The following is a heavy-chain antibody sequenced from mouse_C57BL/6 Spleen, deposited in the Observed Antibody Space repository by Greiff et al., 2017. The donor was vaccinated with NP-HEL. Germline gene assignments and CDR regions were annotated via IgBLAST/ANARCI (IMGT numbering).Heavy chain of an antibody. D-gene: IGHD1-1*02. J-gene: IGHJ4*01. CDR2: IYPGDGDT. Sequence: VQLQQSGPELVKPGASVKISCKASGYAFTSSWMNWVKQRPGKGLEWIGEIYPGDGDTNYNGKFKGKATLTADKSSSTAYMQLSSLTSEDSAVYSGARGWLRYALDYWGQGTSVTVSA. CDR1: GYAFTSSW. CDR3: ARGWLRYALDY. V-gene: IGHV1-82*01.